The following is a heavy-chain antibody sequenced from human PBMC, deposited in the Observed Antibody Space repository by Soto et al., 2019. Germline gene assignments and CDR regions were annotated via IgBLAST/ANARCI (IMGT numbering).Heavy chain of an antibody. D-gene: IGHD1-26*01. Sequence: DVQLVQSGGGLVQPGGSLRLSCVGSGFSFSDHYMDWVRQAPGKGLEWVARIRKETNGYSTQYAASVKGRFTISRDDSKNSVYIQVNSLNTGDTAVYYCARGGSYRTFDYWGQGTLVTVSS. CDR1: GFSFSDHY. CDR2: IRKETNGYST. J-gene: IGHJ4*02. CDR3: ARGGSYRTFDY. V-gene: IGHV3-72*01.